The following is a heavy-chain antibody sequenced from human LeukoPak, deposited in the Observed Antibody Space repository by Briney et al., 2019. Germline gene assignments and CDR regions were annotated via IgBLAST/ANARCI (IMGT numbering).Heavy chain of an antibody. Sequence: SETLSLTCTVSGGSISSGGYYWSWIRQHPGKGLEWIGYIYYSGSTYYNPSLKSRVTISVDTSKNQFSLKLSSVTAADTAVYYCARSGSYRGDYFDYWGQGTLVTVSS. CDR3: ARSGSYRGDYFDY. J-gene: IGHJ4*02. CDR1: GGSISSGGYY. D-gene: IGHD1-26*01. CDR2: IYYSGST. V-gene: IGHV4-31*03.